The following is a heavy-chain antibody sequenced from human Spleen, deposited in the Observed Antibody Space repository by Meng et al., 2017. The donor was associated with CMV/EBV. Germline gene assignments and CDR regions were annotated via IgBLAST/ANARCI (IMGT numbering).Heavy chain of an antibody. CDR2: ISSSSSYI. Sequence: GESLKISCAASGFTFSSYSMNWVRQAPGKGLEWVSSISSSSSYIYYADSVKGRFTISRDNAKNSLYLQMNSLKIEDTAMYYCFTQGITLVRGGLTFFDYWGQGTLVTVSS. CDR1: GFTFSSYS. J-gene: IGHJ4*02. V-gene: IGHV3-21*03. CDR3: FTQGITLVRGGLTFFDY. D-gene: IGHD3-10*01.